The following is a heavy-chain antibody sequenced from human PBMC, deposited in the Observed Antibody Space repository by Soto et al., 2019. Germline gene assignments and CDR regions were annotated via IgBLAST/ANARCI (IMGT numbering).Heavy chain of an antibody. Sequence: ASVKVSCKASGYTFTGYYMHWVRQAPGQGLEWMGWISAYNGNTNYAQKLQGRVTMTTDTSTSTAYMELRSLRSDDTAVYYCARDRRVVGYCSGGSCYSDYWGQGTLVTVSS. CDR2: ISAYNGNT. V-gene: IGHV1-18*04. CDR1: GYTFTGYY. J-gene: IGHJ4*02. CDR3: ARDRRVVGYCSGGSCYSDY. D-gene: IGHD2-15*01.